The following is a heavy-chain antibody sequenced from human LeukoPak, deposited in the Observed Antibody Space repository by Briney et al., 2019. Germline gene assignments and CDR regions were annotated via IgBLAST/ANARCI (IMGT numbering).Heavy chain of an antibody. CDR1: GYTLTELS. CDR3: AREETTVTLSFDY. J-gene: IGHJ4*02. V-gene: IGHV1-24*01. CDR2: FDPEDGET. Sequence: ASVKVSCKVSGYTLTELSMHWVRQAPGKGLEWMGGFDPEDGETIYAQKFQGRVTMTRDTSTSTVYMELSSLRSEDTAVYYCAREETTVTLSFDYWGQGTLVTVSS. D-gene: IGHD4-11*01.